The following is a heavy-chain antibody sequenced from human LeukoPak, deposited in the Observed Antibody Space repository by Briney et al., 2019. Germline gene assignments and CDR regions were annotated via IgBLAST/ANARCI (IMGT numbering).Heavy chain of an antibody. CDR1: GGSISSYY. V-gene: IGHV4-59*01. J-gene: IGHJ5*01. Sequence: SETLSLTCTVSGGSISSYYWSWIRQPPGKGLEWIGYIYYSGSTNYNPSLKSRVTISVDTSKNQFSLKLSSVTAADTAVYYCARSSPGDYGDYVCDSWGQGTLVTVSS. D-gene: IGHD4-17*01. CDR3: ARSSPGDYGDYVCDS. CDR2: IYYSGST.